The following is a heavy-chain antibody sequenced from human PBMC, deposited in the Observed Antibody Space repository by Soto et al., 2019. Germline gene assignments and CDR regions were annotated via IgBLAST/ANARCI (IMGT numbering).Heavy chain of an antibody. V-gene: IGHV1-3*01. CDR3: ARDGRGGSYYYYGMDV. D-gene: IGHD3-10*01. CDR2: INAGNGNT. CDR1: GYTFTNYA. J-gene: IGHJ6*02. Sequence: ASVKVSCKASGYTFTNYAVHWVRQAPGQRLEWMGWINAGNGNTRYSQKFQGRVTITRDTSARTAYMELNSLRAQDTAVYYCARDGRGGSYYYYGMDVWGQGTTVTVSS.